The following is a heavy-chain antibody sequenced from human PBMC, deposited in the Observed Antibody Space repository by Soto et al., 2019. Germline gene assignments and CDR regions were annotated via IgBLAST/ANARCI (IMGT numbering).Heavy chain of an antibody. D-gene: IGHD6-13*01. CDR1: GFSVSSNY. CDR3: ARGRYSSTWYIDS. V-gene: IGHV3-53*01. Sequence: GGSLRLSCAASGFSVSSNYMSWVRQAPGKGLEWVSVIYGDGTTYYADSVKGRFTVSRDNSKNTLYLQMNSLRAEDTAVYYCARGRYSSTWYIDSWGQGTLVTVSS. J-gene: IGHJ4*02. CDR2: IYGDGTT.